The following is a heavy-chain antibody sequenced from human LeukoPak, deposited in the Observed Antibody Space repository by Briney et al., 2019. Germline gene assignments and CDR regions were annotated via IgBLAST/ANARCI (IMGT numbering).Heavy chain of an antibody. J-gene: IGHJ4*02. Sequence: GGSLRLSCAASGFTFSSYEMNWVRQAPGKGLEWVSYISSSGSTIYYADAVKGRYTISRDNANNSLYLQMNSLRAEDTAVYYCARPENSSGWFDFDYWGQGTLVTVSS. CDR3: ARPENSSGWFDFDY. CDR2: ISSSGSTI. V-gene: IGHV3-48*03. CDR1: GFTFSSYE. D-gene: IGHD6-19*01.